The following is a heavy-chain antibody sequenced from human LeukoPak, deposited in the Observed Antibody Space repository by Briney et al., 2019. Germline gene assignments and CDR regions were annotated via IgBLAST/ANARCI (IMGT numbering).Heavy chain of an antibody. CDR3: AKSRAPTADPDAFDI. V-gene: IGHV3-30*18. J-gene: IGHJ3*02. CDR1: GFTFSSYG. Sequence: GGSLRLSCAASGFTFSSYGMHWVRQAPGKGLEWVAVISYDGSNKYYADSVKGRFTISRDNSKNSLYLQMNSLRTEDTAVYYCAKSRAPTADPDAFDIWGQGTMVTVSS. CDR2: ISYDGSNK. D-gene: IGHD1-14*01.